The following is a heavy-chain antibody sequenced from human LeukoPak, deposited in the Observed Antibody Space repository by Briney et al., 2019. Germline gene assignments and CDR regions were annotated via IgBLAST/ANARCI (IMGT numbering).Heavy chain of an antibody. D-gene: IGHD2-15*01. J-gene: IGHJ4*02. Sequence: SETLSLTCTVSGGSISSGSYYWGWIRQPPGNGLEWIGTMFYSGNTYYDPSLKSRVTISVDTSKNQFSLKVTSVTAADTAVYYCARDLRVVAAIDYWGQGTLVTVSS. V-gene: IGHV4-39*07. CDR2: MFYSGNT. CDR3: ARDLRVVAAIDY. CDR1: GGSISSGSYY.